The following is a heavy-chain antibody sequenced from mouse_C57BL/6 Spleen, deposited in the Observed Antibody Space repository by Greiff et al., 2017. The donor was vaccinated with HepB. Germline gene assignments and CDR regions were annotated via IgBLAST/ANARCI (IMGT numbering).Heavy chain of an antibody. Sequence: VQLQQPGAELVKPGASVKLSCKASGYTFTSYWMHWVKQRPGQGLEWIGMIHPNSGSTNYNEKFKSKATLTVDKSSSTAYMQLSSLTSEDSAVYYCARSLLHYYAMDYWGQGTSVTVSS. V-gene: IGHV1-64*01. CDR1: GYTFTSYW. CDR2: IHPNSGST. J-gene: IGHJ4*01. CDR3: ARSLLHYYAMDY.